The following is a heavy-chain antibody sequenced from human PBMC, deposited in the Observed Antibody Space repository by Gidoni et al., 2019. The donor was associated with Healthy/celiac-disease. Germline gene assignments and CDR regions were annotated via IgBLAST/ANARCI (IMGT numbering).Heavy chain of an antibody. V-gene: IGHV4-31*01. CDR2: IYYSGST. CDR3: AREPYYYGSGNLLIWFDP. CDR1: GGSISSGGYY. J-gene: IGHJ5*02. D-gene: IGHD3-10*01. Sequence: QVQLQESGPGLVKPSQTLSLTCTVSGGSISSGGYYWSWIRQHPGKGLEWIGYIYYSGSTYYNPSLKSLVTISVDTSKNQFSLKLSSVTAADTAVYYCAREPYYYGSGNLLIWFDPWGQGTLVTVSS.